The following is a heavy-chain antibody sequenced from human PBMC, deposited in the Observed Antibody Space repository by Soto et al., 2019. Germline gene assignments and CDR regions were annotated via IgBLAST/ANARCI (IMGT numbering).Heavy chain of an antibody. J-gene: IGHJ6*02. Sequence: PSETLSLTCTVSGGSISSGGYYRSWIRQHPGKGLEWIGYIYYSGSTYYNPSLKSRVTISVDTSKNQFSLKLSSVTAADTAVYYCARSGSTSYYYYGMDVWGQGTTVSLSS. V-gene: IGHV4-31*03. D-gene: IGHD2-2*01. CDR1: GGSISSGGYY. CDR3: ARSGSTSYYYYGMDV. CDR2: IYYSGST.